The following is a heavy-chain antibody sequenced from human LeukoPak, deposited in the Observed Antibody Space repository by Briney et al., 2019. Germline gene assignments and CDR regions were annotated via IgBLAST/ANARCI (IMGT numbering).Heavy chain of an antibody. CDR1: GFTFSYSY. J-gene: IGHJ4*02. Sequence: GGSLRLSCAASGFTFSYSYMNWIRQAPGNGPEWVSSISSRGDSTNYADSVKGRFTISRDNAKNSLYLQMNSLRAEDTAVYYWERESSGTYYLKQWGQGTLVSVSS. V-gene: IGHV3-11*05. D-gene: IGHD1-26*01. CDR2: ISSRGDST. CDR3: ERESSGTYYLKQ.